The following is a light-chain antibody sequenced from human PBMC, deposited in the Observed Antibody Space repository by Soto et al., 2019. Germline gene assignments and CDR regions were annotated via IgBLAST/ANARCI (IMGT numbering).Light chain of an antibody. J-gene: IGLJ1*01. V-gene: IGLV2-14*01. CDR2: DVR. CDR1: SSDVGGYNY. CDR3: SSYTTISTYV. Sequence: QSALTRPAPVSRSPRQSITISCTGTSSDVGGYNYVSWYQQHPGKAPKLMIYDVRNRPSGVSNRFSGSKSVNTASLTISGLQAEDEADYYCSSYTTISTYVFGTGTKVTVL.